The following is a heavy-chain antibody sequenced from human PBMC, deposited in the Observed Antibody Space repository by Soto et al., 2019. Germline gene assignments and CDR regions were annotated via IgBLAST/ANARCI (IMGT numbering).Heavy chain of an antibody. V-gene: IGHV4-4*02. Sequence: QVQLRESGPGPVKPSGTLSLSCTVSGGSISSTNWWTWVRQSPGKGLEWIGEIYHTGSTTYNPSLRGRVTMSVDKSNNQFSRKLRYVTAADTAMYYCATLPPRIELAVLPIPTWGQGTLVTVSA. CDR2: IYHTGST. D-gene: IGHD2-8*02. CDR1: GGSISSTNW. CDR3: ATLPPRIELAVLPIPT. J-gene: IGHJ5*02.